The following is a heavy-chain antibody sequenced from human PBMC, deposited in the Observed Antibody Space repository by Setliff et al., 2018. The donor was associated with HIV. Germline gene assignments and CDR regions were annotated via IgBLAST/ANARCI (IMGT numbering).Heavy chain of an antibody. J-gene: IGHJ6*03. CDR1: GFTFSRYW. D-gene: IGHD2-2*01. V-gene: IGHV3-7*01. CDR3: ARDRVLPAAMLIYYMDV. CDR2: IKQDGSEK. Sequence: GESLKISCAASGFTFSRYWMSWVRQAPGKGLEWVANIKQDGSEKYYVDSVKGRFTISRDNAKNSLYLQMNSLRAEDTAVYYCARDRVLPAAMLIYYMDVLGKGTTVTGSS.